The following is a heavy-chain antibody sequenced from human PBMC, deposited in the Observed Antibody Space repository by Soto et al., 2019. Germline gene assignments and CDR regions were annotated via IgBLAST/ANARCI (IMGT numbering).Heavy chain of an antibody. Sequence: SETLSLTCAVYGGSFTGYYWTWIRQTPGKGLEWIGEINYRGSSYYNPSLESRISMAVDTSKNQFSLKLSSVTAADTAVYYCARSDGRYWGQGTLVTVSS. V-gene: IGHV4-34*10. CDR1: GGSFTGYY. CDR2: INYRGSS. J-gene: IGHJ4*02. CDR3: ARSDGRY.